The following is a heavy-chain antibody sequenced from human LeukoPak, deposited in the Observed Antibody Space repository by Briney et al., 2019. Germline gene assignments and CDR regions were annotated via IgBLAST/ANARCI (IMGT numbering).Heavy chain of an antibody. CDR3: ARRLDYGGNSHGY. Sequence: GGSLRLSCAASGFTFSSYAMSWVRQAPGKGLEWVSTISDSGGSTFYADSVKGRFTLSRDNSKNTLYLQMNSLRAEDTAIYYCARRLDYGGNSHGYWGQGTLVTVPS. CDR2: ISDSGGST. V-gene: IGHV3-23*01. CDR1: GFTFSSYA. D-gene: IGHD4-23*01. J-gene: IGHJ4*02.